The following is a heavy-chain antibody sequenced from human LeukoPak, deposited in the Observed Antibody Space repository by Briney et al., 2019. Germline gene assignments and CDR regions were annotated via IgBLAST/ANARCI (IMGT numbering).Heavy chain of an antibody. CDR3: AKYYYAYYGTFDY. J-gene: IGHJ4*02. CDR2: ITGSSTYI. V-gene: IGHV3-21*04. Sequence: GGSLRLLRAASGFTFINYCMNCVRQPPGKGLEGVSSITGSSTYIYYADSVKRRFTNHRDNSKNTMYLQMNSLRAEDTAVYYCAKYYYAYYGTFDYWGQGNLVTVSS. CDR1: GFTFINYC. D-gene: IGHD2/OR15-2a*01.